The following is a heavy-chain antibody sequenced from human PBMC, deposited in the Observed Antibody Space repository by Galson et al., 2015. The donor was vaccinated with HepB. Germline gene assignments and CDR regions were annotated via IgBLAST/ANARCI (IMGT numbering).Heavy chain of an antibody. J-gene: IGHJ4*02. CDR1: GYAFTTFH. Sequence: QSGAEVKKPGESLKISCKASGYAFTTFHMHWVRQAPGQGLEWMGIINPSGGITTYAQKFQGRVTMTRDTSTSTVYMELSSLRSEDTAVYYCARCIVGADTAPYFDYWGQGTLVTVSS. D-gene: IGHD5-18*01. V-gene: IGHV1-46*03. CDR2: INPSGGIT. CDR3: ARCIVGADTAPYFDY.